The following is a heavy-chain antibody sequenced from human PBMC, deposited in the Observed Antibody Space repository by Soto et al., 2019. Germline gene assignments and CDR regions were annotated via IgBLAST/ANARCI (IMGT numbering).Heavy chain of an antibody. J-gene: IGHJ4*02. V-gene: IGHV3-72*01. CDR2: AKNKANSYTA. CDR1: GFIFSDYY. CDR3: SRSSAYYGSGSYYFPAFDY. Sequence: EVQLAESGGGLAQPGGSLRLSCAASGFIFSDYYMEWVRQAPGKGLEWVGRAKNKANSYTAEYAASLKGRFIISRDDSQNSVSLQINSLRTEDTAVYYCSRSSAYYGSGSYYFPAFDYWGQGALVTVSS. D-gene: IGHD3-10*01.